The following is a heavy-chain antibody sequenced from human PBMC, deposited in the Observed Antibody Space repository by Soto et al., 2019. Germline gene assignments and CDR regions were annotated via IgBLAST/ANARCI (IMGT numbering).Heavy chain of an antibody. CDR2: IVPLFGTT. V-gene: IGHV1-69*01. Sequence: KVFWTVFGRTFRSYAVRSARQAPAQGLEWMGGIVPLFGTTNYAPKFQGRVANTADDRARTDYMDLSSLKSEDTAVYYCATIIGASYHFDYWGQGTLVTVSS. CDR1: GRTFRSYA. D-gene: IGHD3-16*02. CDR3: ATIIGASYHFDY. J-gene: IGHJ4*02.